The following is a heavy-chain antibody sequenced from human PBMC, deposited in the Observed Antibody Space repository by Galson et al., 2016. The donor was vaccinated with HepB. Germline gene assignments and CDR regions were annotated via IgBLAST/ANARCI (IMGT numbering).Heavy chain of an antibody. CDR1: GYDFASYD. CDR2: ISAYNDNK. CDR3: ARDLEATVVDPPFDY. D-gene: IGHD4-23*01. J-gene: IGHJ4*02. Sequence: SVKVSCKASGYDFASYDLHWVRQSPGHGLEWMGWISAYNDNKNYAQKFQGRVTMTTDTSTTTAYMELRSLRSDDTALYYCARDLEATVVDPPFDYWGQGTLVTVSS. V-gene: IGHV1-18*01.